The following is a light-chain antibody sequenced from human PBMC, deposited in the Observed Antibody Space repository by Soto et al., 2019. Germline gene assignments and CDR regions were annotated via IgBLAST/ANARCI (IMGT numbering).Light chain of an antibody. CDR2: DAS. CDR1: QSVGSL. Sequence: EIVLTRSPGTLSLSPGERAILSCRASQSVGSLLAWYQHNPGQAPRLLIFDASYGAAGIPARFRGSGSGTDFTLTIDSLEPEDFAVYYCQQHGDSLTFGGGTKVDIK. CDR3: QQHGDSLT. J-gene: IGKJ4*01. V-gene: IGKV3-11*01.